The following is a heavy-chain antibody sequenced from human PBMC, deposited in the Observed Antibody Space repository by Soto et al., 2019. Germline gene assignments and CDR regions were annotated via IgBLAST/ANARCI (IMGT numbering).Heavy chain of an antibody. D-gene: IGHD6-19*01. CDR3: ASWVIALGGTGYFRH. Sequence: EAQLLESGGDLIQPGGSLTLSCAASGFIFASHAMSWVRQAPGKGLEWVSGISANGGRANYADSVKGRFSLSRDNSKNTMFLQMDSLTAEDTAIYYCASWVIALGGTGYFRHWGQGTLVTVSS. CDR2: ISANGGRA. V-gene: IGHV3-23*01. J-gene: IGHJ1*01. CDR1: GFIFASHA.